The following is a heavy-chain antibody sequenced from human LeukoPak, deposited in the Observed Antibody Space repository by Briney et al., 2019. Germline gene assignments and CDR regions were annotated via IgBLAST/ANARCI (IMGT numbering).Heavy chain of an antibody. D-gene: IGHD3-3*01. V-gene: IGHV1-24*01. CDR1: GYTLTELS. J-gene: IGHJ4*02. Sequence: ASVKVSCKVSGYTLTELSMHSVRQAPGKGLDWMGGFDPKDGETIYAQKFQGRVTMTQDTSKDTAYMELSSLRSEDTAVYYCATASSRGLRFLEWLLAFDYWGQETLVTVSS. CDR2: FDPKDGET. CDR3: ATASSRGLRFLEWLLAFDY.